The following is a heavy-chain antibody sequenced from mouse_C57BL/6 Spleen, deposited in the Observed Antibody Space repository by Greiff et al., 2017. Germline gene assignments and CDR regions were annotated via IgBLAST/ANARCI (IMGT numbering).Heavy chain of an antibody. CDR2: IYPGDGDT. CDR3: ARAYYYGSSYLDWYFDV. D-gene: IGHD1-1*01. J-gene: IGHJ1*03. CDR1: GYAFSSYW. V-gene: IGHV1-80*01. Sequence: QVQLQQSGAELVKPGASVKISCKASGYAFSSYWMNWVKQRPGKGLEWIGQIYPGDGDTNYNGKFKGKATLTADKSSSTAYMQLSSLTSEDSAVYFCARAYYYGSSYLDWYFDVWGTGTTVTVSS.